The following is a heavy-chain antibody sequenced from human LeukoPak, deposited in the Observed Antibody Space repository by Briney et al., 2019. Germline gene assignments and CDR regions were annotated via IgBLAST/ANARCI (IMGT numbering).Heavy chain of an antibody. D-gene: IGHD3-10*01. Sequence: GGSLRLSCAASGFTFSSYAMHWVRQAPGKGLEWVAVISYDGSNKYYADSVKGRFTISRDNSKNTLYLQMNSLRAEDTAVYYCARDYYGSGSYYTHSYYYYGMDVWGQGTTVTVSS. J-gene: IGHJ6*02. CDR1: GFTFSSYA. V-gene: IGHV3-30-3*01. CDR2: ISYDGSNK. CDR3: ARDYYGSGSYYTHSYYYYGMDV.